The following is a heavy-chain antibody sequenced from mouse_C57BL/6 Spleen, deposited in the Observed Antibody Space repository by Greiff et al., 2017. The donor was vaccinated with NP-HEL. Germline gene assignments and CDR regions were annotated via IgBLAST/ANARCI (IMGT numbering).Heavy chain of an antibody. V-gene: IGHV14-4*01. Sequence: VQLQQSGAELVRPGASVKLSCTASGFNIKDDYMHWVKQRPEQGLEWIGWIDPENGDTEYASKFQGKATITADTSSNTAYLQLSSLTSEDTAVYYGTTICDGYYGYYFDYWGQGTTLTVSS. J-gene: IGHJ2*01. CDR2: IDPENGDT. CDR3: TTICDGYYGYYFDY. CDR1: GFNIKDDY. D-gene: IGHD2-3*01.